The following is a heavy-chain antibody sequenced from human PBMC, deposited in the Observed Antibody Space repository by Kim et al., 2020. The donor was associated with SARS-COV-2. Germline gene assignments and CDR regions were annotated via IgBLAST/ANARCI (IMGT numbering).Heavy chain of an antibody. CDR3: AKDRDAEYYDILTGYLRNYYYYGLDV. J-gene: IGHJ6*02. Sequence: GGSLRLSCAASGFTFSSYGMHWVRQAPGKGLEWVAVISYDGSNKYYADSVKGRFTISRDNSKNTLYLQMNSLRAEDTAVYYCAKDRDAEYYDILTGYLRNYYYYGLDVWGQGTTVTVSS. D-gene: IGHD3-9*01. CDR1: GFTFSSYG. V-gene: IGHV3-30*18. CDR2: ISYDGSNK.